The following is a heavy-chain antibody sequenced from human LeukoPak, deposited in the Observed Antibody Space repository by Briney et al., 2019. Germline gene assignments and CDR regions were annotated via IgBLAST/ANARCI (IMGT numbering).Heavy chain of an antibody. D-gene: IGHD3-3*01. CDR3: ARDRDGYDFWSGYLDY. CDR2: INPNSGGT. V-gene: IGHV1-2*02. CDR1: GYTFTGYY. J-gene: IGHJ4*02. Sequence: ASVKVSCKASGYTFTGYYMHWARQAPGQGLEGMGWINPNSGGTNYAQKFQGRVTMTRYTSISTAYMELSRLRSDDTAVYYCARDRDGYDFWSGYLDYWGQGTLVTVSS.